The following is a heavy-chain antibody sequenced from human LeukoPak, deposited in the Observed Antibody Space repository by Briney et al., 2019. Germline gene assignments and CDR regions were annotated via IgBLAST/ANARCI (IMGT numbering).Heavy chain of an antibody. CDR3: ARGSYGNWFDP. CDR2: IYNSGSP. D-gene: IGHD5-18*01. Sequence: SETLSLTCTVCSRSHNSVSYLGRSIRQPAGGGVGWIVRIYNSGSPHYIPSRKSRVTISVDTSHHQFSLKLRSVTAADTSLHFCARGSYGNWFDPCGPGTLCTVSS. CDR1: SRSHNSVSYL. V-gene: IGHV4-61*02. J-gene: IGHJ5*02.